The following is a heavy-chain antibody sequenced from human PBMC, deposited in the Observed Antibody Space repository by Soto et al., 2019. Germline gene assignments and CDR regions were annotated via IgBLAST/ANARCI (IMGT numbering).Heavy chain of an antibody. CDR2: INHSGST. D-gene: IGHD6-13*01. CDR1: GGSFSGYY. Sequence: QVQLQQWGAGLLKPSETLSLTCAVYGGSFSGYYWSWIRQPPGKGLEWIGEINHSGSTNYNPSLKSRVTISVDTSKNQFSLKLSSVTAADTAVYYCASMRSYRIAAAARHYYGMDVWGQGTTVTVSS. J-gene: IGHJ6*02. V-gene: IGHV4-34*01. CDR3: ASMRSYRIAAAARHYYGMDV.